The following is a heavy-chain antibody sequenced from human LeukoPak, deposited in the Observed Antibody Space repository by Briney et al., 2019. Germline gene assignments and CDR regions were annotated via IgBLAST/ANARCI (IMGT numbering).Heavy chain of an antibody. J-gene: IGHJ5*02. CDR1: GGPISSGGYY. V-gene: IGHV4-31*03. CDR3: ARENSLYASGSYQPFDP. Sequence: SQTLSLTCTVSGGPISSGGYYWSWIRQHPGKGLEWIGYIYYSGSTYYNPSLKSRVTISVDTSKNQFSLKLNSVTAADTAVYYCARENSLYASGSYQPFDPWGQGTLVTVSS. CDR2: IYYSGST. D-gene: IGHD3-10*01.